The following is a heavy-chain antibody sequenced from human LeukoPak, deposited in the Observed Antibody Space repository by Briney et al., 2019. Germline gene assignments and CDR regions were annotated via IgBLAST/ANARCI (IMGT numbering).Heavy chain of an antibody. J-gene: IGHJ4*02. CDR3: ARAPTFSGWFDY. CDR1: GFTFSSYS. D-gene: IGHD6-19*01. Sequence: SCKASGFTFSSYSMNWVRQAPGKGLEWVSSISTSSSYIYYADSVKGRFTISRDNAKNSLYLQMNSLRVEDTAVYYCARAPTFSGWFDYWGQGTLVTVSS. CDR2: ISTSSSYI. V-gene: IGHV3-21*01.